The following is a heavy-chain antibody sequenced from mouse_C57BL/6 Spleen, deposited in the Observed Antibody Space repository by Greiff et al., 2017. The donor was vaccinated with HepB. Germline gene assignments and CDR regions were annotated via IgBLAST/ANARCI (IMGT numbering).Heavy chain of an antibody. J-gene: IGHJ2*01. D-gene: IGHD2-4*01. CDR3: AREAWDYLDY. V-gene: IGHV5-16*01. Sequence: EVKLVESEGGLVQPGSSMKLSCTASGFTFSDYYMAWVRQVPEKGLEWVANINYDGSSTYYLDSLKSRFIISRDNAKNILYLQMSSLKSEDTATYYCAREAWDYLDYWGHSTTLTVSS. CDR1: GFTFSDYY. CDR2: INYDGSST.